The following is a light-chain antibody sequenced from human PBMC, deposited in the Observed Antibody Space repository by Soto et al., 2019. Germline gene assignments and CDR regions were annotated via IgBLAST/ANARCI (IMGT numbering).Light chain of an antibody. V-gene: IGLV2-14*01. CDR1: SSDVGGYNY. J-gene: IGLJ2*01. Sequence: QSALTQPASVSGSPGQSITVSCTGTSSDVGGYNYVSWYQQHPGKATKLMIYDVSNRPSEVSNRFSGSRSVNTASLTISGLQAEDEADYYCASYTGSSTVVFGGGTKLTVL. CDR2: DVS. CDR3: ASYTGSSTVV.